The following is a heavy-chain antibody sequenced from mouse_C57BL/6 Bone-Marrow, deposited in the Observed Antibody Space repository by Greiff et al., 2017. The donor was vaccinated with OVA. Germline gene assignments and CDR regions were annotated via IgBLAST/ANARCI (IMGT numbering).Heavy chain of an antibody. CDR1: GFTFSSYA. V-gene: IGHV5-4*01. CDR2: ISDGGSYT. D-gene: IGHD1-1*01. J-gene: IGHJ3*01. CDR3: ARDYYGSSPFAC. Sequence: EVKVVESGGGLVKPGGSLKLSCAASGFTFSSYAMSWVRQTPEKRLEWVATISDGGSYTYYPDNVKGRFTISRDNAKNNLYLQMSHLKSEDTAMYYCARDYYGSSPFACWGQGTLVTVSA.